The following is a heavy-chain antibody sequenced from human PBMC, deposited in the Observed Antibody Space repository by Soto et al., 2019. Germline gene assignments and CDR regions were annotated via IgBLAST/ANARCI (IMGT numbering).Heavy chain of an antibody. J-gene: IGHJ6*02. CDR3: ARDPAVAGTGGNYYYYGMDV. V-gene: IGHV1-69*13. CDR2: IIPIFGTA. D-gene: IGHD6-19*01. CDR1: GGTFSSYA. Sequence: GASVKVSCKASGGTFSSYAISWVRQAPGQGLEWMGGIIPIFGTANYAQKFQGRVTITADESTSTAYMELSSLRSEDTAVYYCARDPAVAGTGGNYYYYGMDVWGQGTTVTV.